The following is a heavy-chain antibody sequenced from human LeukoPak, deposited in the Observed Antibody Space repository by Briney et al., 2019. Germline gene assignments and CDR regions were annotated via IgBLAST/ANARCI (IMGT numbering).Heavy chain of an antibody. CDR1: GFTFSSYA. CDR2: IGSNGGST. V-gene: IGHV3-64*01. D-gene: IGHD4-17*01. Sequence: GGSLRLSCAASGFTFSSYAMHWVRQAPGKGLEYVSAIGSNGGSTYYANSVKGRFTISRDNSKNTLYLQMGSLRAEDMAVYYCARGGYGDLPSRPFDYWGQGTLVTVSS. CDR3: ARGGYGDLPSRPFDY. J-gene: IGHJ4*02.